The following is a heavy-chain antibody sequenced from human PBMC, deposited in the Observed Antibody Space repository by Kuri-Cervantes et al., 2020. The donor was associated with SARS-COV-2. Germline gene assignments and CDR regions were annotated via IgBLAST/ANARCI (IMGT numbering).Heavy chain of an antibody. CDR2: ISSSSSYT. CDR1: VGSISSGGYS. J-gene: IGHJ4*02. D-gene: IGHD2-15*01. CDR3: ARERGGSCSFDY. V-gene: IGHV3-11*06. Sequence: LSLTCAVSVGSISSGGYSWSWIRQAPGKGLEWVSYISSSSSYTNYADSVKGRFTISRDNAKNSLYLQMNSLRAEDTAVYYCARERGGSCSFDYWGQGTLVTVSS.